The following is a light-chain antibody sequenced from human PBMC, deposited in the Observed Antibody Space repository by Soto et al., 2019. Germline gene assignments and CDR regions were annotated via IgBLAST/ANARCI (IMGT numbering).Light chain of an antibody. CDR1: QSLSLN. CDR2: AAS. J-gene: IGKJ1*01. CDR3: QQYYRWPQT. V-gene: IGKV3-15*01. Sequence: EIAMTQSPATLSVAPGDRATLSCMASQSLSLNLAWYQQKPVQGPRLLIYAASTRATGIPATFSGSGSGTEFTLTICSLQSEDFAVYYCQQYYRWPQTFGQGTKV.